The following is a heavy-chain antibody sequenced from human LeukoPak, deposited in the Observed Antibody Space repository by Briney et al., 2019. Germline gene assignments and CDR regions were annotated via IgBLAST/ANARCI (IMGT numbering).Heavy chain of an antibody. D-gene: IGHD3-10*01. CDR3: ARARGYGSGSYYH. CDR2: INHSGST. Sequence: PSETLSLTCAVYGGSFSGYYWSWIRQPPGKGLEWIGEINHSGSTNYNPSLKSRVTISVDTPKNQFSLKLSSVTAADTAVYYCARARGYGSGSYYHWGQGTLVTVSS. CDR1: GGSFSGYY. V-gene: IGHV4-34*01. J-gene: IGHJ5*02.